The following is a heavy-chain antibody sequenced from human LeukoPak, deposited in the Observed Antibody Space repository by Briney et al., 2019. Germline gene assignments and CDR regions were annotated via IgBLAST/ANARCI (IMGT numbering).Heavy chain of an antibody. D-gene: IGHD6-19*01. CDR2: IYSGGDT. V-gene: IGHV3-66*01. CDR3: ARGLVAGFDY. Sequence: GGSLRLSCVASGFTVSSIYMSWVRQAPGKGLEWVSVIYSGGDTYYADSVKGRFTISRDNSKNTLYLQMNSLRAEDTAVYYCARGLVAGFDYWGQGTLVTVSS. CDR1: GFTVSSIY. J-gene: IGHJ4*02.